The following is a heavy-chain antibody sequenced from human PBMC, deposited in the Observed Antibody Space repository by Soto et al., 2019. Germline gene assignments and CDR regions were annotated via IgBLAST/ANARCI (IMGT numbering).Heavy chain of an antibody. CDR3: AHNADSGYDFGALDY. CDR2: IYWDDDK. CDR1: GFSLSTSGVG. V-gene: IGHV2-5*02. D-gene: IGHD5-12*01. J-gene: IGHJ4*02. Sequence: QITLKESGPTLVKPTQTLTLTCTFSGFSLSTSGVGVGWIRQPPGKALEWLALIYWDDDKRYSPSLKSRLTITKDTSKNQVVLTMTNMDPVDTATYYCAHNADSGYDFGALDYWGQGTLVTVSS.